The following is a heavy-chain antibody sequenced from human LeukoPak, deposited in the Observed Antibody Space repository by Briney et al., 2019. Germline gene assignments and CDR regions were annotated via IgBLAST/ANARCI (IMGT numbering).Heavy chain of an antibody. CDR2: IYYSGNT. J-gene: IGHJ5*02. CDR3: ARHPKGYFSRFDP. V-gene: IGHV4-39*01. D-gene: IGHD2-15*01. CDR1: GGSISSTAHY. Sequence: SETLSLTCTVSGGSISSTAHYWGWIRQPPGKGLEWIGSIYYSGNTDYNPSLKSRVTISVDTSKNQFSLKLNSVTAADTAVYYCARHPKGYFSRFDPWGQGTLVTVSS.